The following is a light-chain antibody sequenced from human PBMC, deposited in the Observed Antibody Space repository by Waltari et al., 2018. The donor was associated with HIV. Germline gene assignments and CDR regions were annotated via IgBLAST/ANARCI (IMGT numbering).Light chain of an antibody. J-gene: IGLJ2*01. V-gene: IGLV2-8*01. CDR3: SSHAGSNLFVV. CDR2: EVN. Sequence: QSALTQPPSASGSPGQSVTISCTGTSSDVEGYNSVSWYQQLPGKAPKLMIFEVNQRPSGVPDLFSGSQSGNTASLTVSGLQPEDEADYYCSSHAGSNLFVVFGGGTKLTVL. CDR1: SSDVEGYNS.